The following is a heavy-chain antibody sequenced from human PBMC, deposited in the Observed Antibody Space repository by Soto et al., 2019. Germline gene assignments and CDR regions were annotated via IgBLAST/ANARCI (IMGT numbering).Heavy chain of an antibody. CDR1: GWSFSGYY. CDR3: ARGRPYYDFWSGYYYYYMDV. V-gene: IGHV4-34*01. J-gene: IGHJ6*03. CDR2: INHSGST. D-gene: IGHD3-3*01. Sequence: SLTCAVYGWSFSGYYWSWLRQPPGKWLKWIGEINHSGSTNYNPSLKSRVTISVDTSKNQFSLKLSSVTAADTAVYYCARGRPYYDFWSGYYYYYMDVWGKGTTVTAP.